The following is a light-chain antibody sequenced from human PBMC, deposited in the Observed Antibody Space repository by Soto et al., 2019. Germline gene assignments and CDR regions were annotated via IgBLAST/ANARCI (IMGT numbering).Light chain of an antibody. J-gene: IGKJ1*01. Sequence: DIVMTQSPESLAVSLGERATINCKSSQSVLYSSNNKNDLAWYQQKPGQSPKLLIYCASTRESGVPDRFRGLGFGTEFTLTISSLQAEDVAVYYFQEYYSTPRTFGQGTKVEIK. V-gene: IGKV4-1*01. CDR1: QSVLYSSNNKND. CDR2: CAS. CDR3: QEYYSTPRT.